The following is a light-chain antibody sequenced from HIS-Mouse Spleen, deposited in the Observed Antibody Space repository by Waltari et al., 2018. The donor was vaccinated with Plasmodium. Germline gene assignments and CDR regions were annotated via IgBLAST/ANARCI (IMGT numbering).Light chain of an antibody. CDR3: YSTDSSGNHRV. CDR1: ALPQKF. V-gene: IGLV3-10*01. Sequence: SYELTQPPSVSVSPGPTARSTCSGAALPQKFAYLYQQKSGQAPVLVIYEDSKRPSGIPERFSGSSSGTMATLTISGAQVEDEADYYCYSTDSSGNHRVFGGGTKLTVL. CDR2: EDS. J-gene: IGLJ3*02.